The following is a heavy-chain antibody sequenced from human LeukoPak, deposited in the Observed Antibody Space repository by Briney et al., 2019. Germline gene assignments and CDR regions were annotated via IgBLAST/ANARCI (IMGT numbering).Heavy chain of an antibody. V-gene: IGHV1-69*04. J-gene: IGHJ1*01. D-gene: IGHD5-18*01. Sequence: ASVKVSCKASGGTFSSYAISWVRQAPGQALEWMGRIIPILGIANYAQKFQGRVTITADKSTSTAYMELSSLRSEDTAVYYCARAPTGIQLWLEYFQHWGQGTLVTVSS. CDR1: GGTFSSYA. CDR3: ARAPTGIQLWLEYFQH. CDR2: IIPILGIA.